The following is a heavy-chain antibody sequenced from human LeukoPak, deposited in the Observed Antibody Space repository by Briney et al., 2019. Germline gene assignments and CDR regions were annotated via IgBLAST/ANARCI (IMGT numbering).Heavy chain of an antibody. CDR1: GFTFSTYW. D-gene: IGHD3-16*01. J-gene: IGHJ4*02. CDR2: IKQDGSEK. Sequence: GGSLRLSCEASGFTFSTYWMNWVRQAPGKGLEWVANIKQDGSEKYYVDSVKGRLTISRDNAKNSLYLQMNSLRAEDTAVYYCAKDGEGDYFDYWGQGTLVTVSS. CDR3: AKDGEGDYFDY. V-gene: IGHV3-7*01.